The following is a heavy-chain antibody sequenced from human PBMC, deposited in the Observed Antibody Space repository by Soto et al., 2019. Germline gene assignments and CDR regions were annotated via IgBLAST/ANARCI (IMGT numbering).Heavy chain of an antibody. CDR3: ARRLRARYGATGTSPYYYGMDV. D-gene: IGHD1-7*01. CDR1: GGSISSSSYY. Sequence: SETLSLTCTVSGGSISSSSYYWGWIRQPPGKGLEWIGSIYYSGSTYYNPSLKSRVTISVDTSKNQFSLKLSSVTAADTAVYYCARRLRARYGATGTSPYYYGMDVWGQGTTVTVSS. J-gene: IGHJ6*02. V-gene: IGHV4-39*01. CDR2: IYYSGST.